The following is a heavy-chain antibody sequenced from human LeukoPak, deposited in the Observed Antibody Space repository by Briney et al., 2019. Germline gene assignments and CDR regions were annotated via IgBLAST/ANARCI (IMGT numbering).Heavy chain of an antibody. D-gene: IGHD3-22*01. Sequence: SETLSLTCTVSGDSVTSANHYWSWIRQPPGKGLEWIGYFYYSGSTNYNPSLKSRVSISVDTSKNQFSLKLSSVTAADTALYYCVRGLSSGYYYVPPYYFDYWGQGTLVTVSS. J-gene: IGHJ4*02. CDR1: GDSVTSANHY. CDR2: FYYSGST. CDR3: VRGLSSGYYYVPPYYFDY. V-gene: IGHV4-61*01.